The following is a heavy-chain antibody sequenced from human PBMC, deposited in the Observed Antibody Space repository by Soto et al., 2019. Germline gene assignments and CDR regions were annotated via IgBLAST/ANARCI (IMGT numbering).Heavy chain of an antibody. Sequence: SVKVSCKASGGTFSSYAISWVRQAPGQGLEWMGGIIPIFGTANYAQKFQGRVTITADESTSTAYMELSSLRSEDTALYYCVRGPPSWESRVYWYFDLWGRGTLVTVSS. CDR1: GGTFSSYA. CDR3: VRGPPSWESRVYWYFDL. CDR2: IIPIFGTA. D-gene: IGHD1-26*01. V-gene: IGHV1-69*13. J-gene: IGHJ2*01.